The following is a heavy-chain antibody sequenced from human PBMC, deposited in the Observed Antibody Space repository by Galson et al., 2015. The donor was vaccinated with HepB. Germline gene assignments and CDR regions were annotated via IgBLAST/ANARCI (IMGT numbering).Heavy chain of an antibody. CDR1: GGTFSSYT. CDR3: ARDDEFSSGYSYSEPLLGYGMDV. V-gene: IGHV1-69*04. Sequence: SVKVSCKASGGTFSSYTISWVRQAPGQGLEWMGRIIPILGIANYAQKFQGRVTITADKSTSTAYMELSSLRSEDTAVYYCARDDEFSSGYSYSEPLLGYGMDVWGQGTTVTVSS. J-gene: IGHJ6*02. D-gene: IGHD5-18*01. CDR2: IIPILGIA.